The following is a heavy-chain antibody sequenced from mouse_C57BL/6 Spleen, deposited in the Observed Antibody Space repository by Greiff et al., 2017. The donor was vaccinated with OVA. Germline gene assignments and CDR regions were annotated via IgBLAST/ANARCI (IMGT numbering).Heavy chain of an antibody. CDR3: ARIGVTTVVATFYWYFDV. D-gene: IGHD1-1*01. CDR1: GFTFSSYG. Sequence: EVNVVESGGDLVKPGGSLKLSCAASGFTFSSYGMSWVRQTPDKRLEWVATISSGGSYTYYPDSVQGRFTISRDNAKNTLYLQMSSLKSEDTAMYYCARIGVTTVVATFYWYFDVWGTGTTVTVSS. J-gene: IGHJ1*03. V-gene: IGHV5-6*01. CDR2: ISSGGSYT.